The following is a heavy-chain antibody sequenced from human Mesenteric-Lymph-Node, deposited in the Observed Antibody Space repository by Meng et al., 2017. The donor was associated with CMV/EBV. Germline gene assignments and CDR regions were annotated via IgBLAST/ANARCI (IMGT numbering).Heavy chain of an antibody. CDR2: ISSAGSYI. Sequence: GESLKISCAASGFSFDDYTMKWVRQAPGKGLEWVASISSAGSYIYYADSVKGRFTISRDNAKNSLFLQMDSLRAEDTAVYYCAKEDASLLYFDYWGQGTLVTVSS. V-gene: IGHV3-21*01. J-gene: IGHJ4*02. D-gene: IGHD2-2*01. CDR3: AKEDASLLYFDY. CDR1: GFSFDDYT.